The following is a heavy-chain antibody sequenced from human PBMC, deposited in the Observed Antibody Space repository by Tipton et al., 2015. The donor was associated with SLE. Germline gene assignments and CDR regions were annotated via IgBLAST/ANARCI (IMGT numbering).Heavy chain of an antibody. J-gene: IGHJ3*01. CDR3: ARVKLRFGELFLYHPLDL. Sequence: TLSLTCTVSGGSISSGNYYWSWIRQPPGKGLEWIGYIYYSGSTNYNPSLKSRTTISVDTSRNQFSLNLTSVTAADTAMYYCARVKLRFGELFLYHPLDLWGQGTMVTVSS. V-gene: IGHV4-61*01. CDR1: GGSISSGNYY. D-gene: IGHD3-10*01. CDR2: IYYSGST.